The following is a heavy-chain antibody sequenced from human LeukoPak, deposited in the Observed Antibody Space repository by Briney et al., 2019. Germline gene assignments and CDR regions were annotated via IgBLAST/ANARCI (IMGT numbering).Heavy chain of an antibody. CDR1: GFTFSAHY. J-gene: IGHJ1*01. V-gene: IGHV3-23*01. D-gene: IGHD6-19*01. Sequence: PGGSLRLSCAVSGFTFSAHYIDWVRQAPGKGLEWVSAISGSGGSTYYADSVKGRFTISRDNSKNTLYLQMNSLRAEDTAVYYCAKDSDGKWLGNAEYFQHWGQGTLVTVSS. CDR2: ISGSGGST. CDR3: AKDSDGKWLGNAEYFQH.